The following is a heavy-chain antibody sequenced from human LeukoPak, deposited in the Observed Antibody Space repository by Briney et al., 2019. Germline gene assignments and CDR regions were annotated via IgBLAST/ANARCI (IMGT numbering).Heavy chain of an antibody. D-gene: IGHD6-13*01. CDR2: IVSIGDTT. CDR1: GFRFTDYY. J-gene: IGHJ6*02. CDR3: ARGDSSSWYVGYHILDV. V-gene: IGHV3-11*01. Sequence: GGSLRLACEASGFRFTDYYMTWIRQAPGMGLEWSSYIVSIGDTTYYAHSVKGRFTISRDNAKNSLYLQMNSLRGEDTAVYYCARGDSSSWYVGYHILDVWGQGTTVTVS.